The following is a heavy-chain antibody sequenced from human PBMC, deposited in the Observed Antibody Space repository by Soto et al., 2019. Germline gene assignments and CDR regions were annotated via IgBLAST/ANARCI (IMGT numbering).Heavy chain of an antibody. CDR3: AREGFERLYFDQ. V-gene: IGHV3-53*01. CDR1: GFTVTNSY. CDR2: VYTSGRT. D-gene: IGHD1-1*01. J-gene: IGHJ4*02. Sequence: GGSLRLSFAASGFTVTNSYMAWVRQAPGKGLEWVSVVYTSGRTYHAESVKGRFTVSRDISTNMFFLQMNKLSAEDMATYYCAREGFERLYFDQWGRGTLVTVPS.